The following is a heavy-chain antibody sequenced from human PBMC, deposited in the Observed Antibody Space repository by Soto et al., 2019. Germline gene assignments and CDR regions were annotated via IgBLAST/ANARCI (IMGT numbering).Heavy chain of an antibody. Sequence: PGGSLRLSCAASGFTFSSYEMNWVRQAPGKGLEWVSYISSSGSTIYYADSVKGRFTISRDNAKNSLYLQMNSLRAEDTAVYYCARDKGCSGYEFHYWGQGTLVTVSS. V-gene: IGHV3-48*03. J-gene: IGHJ4*02. CDR2: ISSSGSTI. CDR1: GFTFSSYE. CDR3: ARDKGCSGYEFHY. D-gene: IGHD5-12*01.